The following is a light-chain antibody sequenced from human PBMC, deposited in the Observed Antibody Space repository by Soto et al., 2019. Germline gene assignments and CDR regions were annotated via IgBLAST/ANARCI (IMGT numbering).Light chain of an antibody. CDR2: DTY. J-gene: IGKJ2*01. CDR1: ERVNDNY. Sequence: PGARATLSCRASERVNDNYLAWYQHKPGQAPRLIIFDTYNRAPGIPDRFSGSGSGTDFTLIISRLEPEDCAVYYCQQYGSSHPYTFGQGTKLEIK. V-gene: IGKV3-20*01. CDR3: QQYGSSHPYT.